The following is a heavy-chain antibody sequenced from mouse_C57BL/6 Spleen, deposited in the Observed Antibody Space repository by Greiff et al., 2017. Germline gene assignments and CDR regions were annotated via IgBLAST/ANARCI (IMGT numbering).Heavy chain of an antibody. CDR3: ARGELPEAMDY. V-gene: IGHV1-55*01. Sequence: QVQLQQPGAELVKPGASVKMSCKASGYTFTSYWINWVKQRPGQGLEWIGNIYPGSGSTNYNEKFKSKATLTVDTSSSTAYMQLSSLTAEDSAVYDCARGELPEAMDYWGQGTSVTVSS. CDR1: GYTFTSYW. J-gene: IGHJ4*01. CDR2: IYPGSGST. D-gene: IGHD1-1*01.